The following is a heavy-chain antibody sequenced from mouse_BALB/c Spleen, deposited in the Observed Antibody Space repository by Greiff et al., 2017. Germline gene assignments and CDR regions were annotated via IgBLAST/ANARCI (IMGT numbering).Heavy chain of an antibody. CDR3: ARHSYYYGSSYGWFAY. D-gene: IGHD1-1*01. J-gene: IGHJ3*01. Sequence: VQLKESGGDLVKPGGSLKLSCAASGFTFSSYGMSWVRQTPDKRLEWVATISSGGSYTYYPDSVKGRFTISRDNAKNTLYLQMSSLKSEDTAMYYCARHSYYYGSSYGWFAYWGQGTLVTVSA. V-gene: IGHV5-6*01. CDR1: GFTFSSYG. CDR2: ISSGGSYT.